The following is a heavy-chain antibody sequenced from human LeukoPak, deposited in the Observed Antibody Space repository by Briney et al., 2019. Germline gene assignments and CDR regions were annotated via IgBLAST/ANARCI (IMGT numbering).Heavy chain of an antibody. D-gene: IGHD6-13*01. CDR1: GFTFSSYA. CDR2: ISGSGGST. Sequence: GGSLRLSCAASGFTFSSYAMSWVRQAPGKGLEWVSAISGSGGSTYYADSVKGRFTISRDNSKNTLYLQMNSLRAEDTAVYYCAKVTVNSYSSSWYGPFDYWGQGTLVTVSS. CDR3: AKVTVNSYSSSWYGPFDY. J-gene: IGHJ4*02. V-gene: IGHV3-23*01.